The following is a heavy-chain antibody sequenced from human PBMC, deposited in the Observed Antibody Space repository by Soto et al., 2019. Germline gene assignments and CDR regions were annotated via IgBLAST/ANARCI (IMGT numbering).Heavy chain of an antibody. D-gene: IGHD2-15*01. J-gene: IGHJ6*02. CDR3: ARDYCSGGSCYSHYYSYYCIDF. CDR1: GGSISSSSYY. CDR2: IYYSGST. V-gene: IGHV4-39*01. Sequence: LSLTCTVSGGSISSSSYYWGWIRQPPGKGLEWIGSIYYSGSTYYNPSLKSRVTISVDTSKNQFSLKLSSVTAADTAVYYCARDYCSGGSCYSHYYSYYCIDFSGQAPSVTGSS.